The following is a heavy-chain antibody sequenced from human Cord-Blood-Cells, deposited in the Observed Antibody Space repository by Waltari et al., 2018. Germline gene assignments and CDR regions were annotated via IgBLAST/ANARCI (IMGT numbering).Heavy chain of an antibody. J-gene: IGHJ3*02. CDR2: IYYRGST. Sequence: QVQLQESGPGLVKPSETLSLTCTVSGGSISSYYWSWIRQPPGKGLEWIGYIYYRGSTNYNPSLKSRVTISVETSKNQFSLKLSSVTAVDTAVYYCARVGSSSSGRKNAFDIWGQGTMVTVSS. CDR1: GGSISSYY. V-gene: IGHV4-59*01. D-gene: IGHD6-13*01. CDR3: ARVGSSSSGRKNAFDI.